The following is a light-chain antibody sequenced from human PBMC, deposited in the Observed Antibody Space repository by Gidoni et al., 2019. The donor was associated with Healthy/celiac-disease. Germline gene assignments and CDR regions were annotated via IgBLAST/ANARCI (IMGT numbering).Light chain of an antibody. Sequence: QSALPQPASVSGSPGQSITISCTGTSSDVGGYNYVSWYQQHPGKAPKLMIYDVSNRPSGVSNRFSGSKSGNTASLTISGLQAEDEADYYCSSYTSSSPSPVVFGGGTKLTVL. CDR3: SSYTSSSPSPVV. CDR2: DVS. CDR1: SSDVGGYNY. J-gene: IGLJ2*01. V-gene: IGLV2-14*01.